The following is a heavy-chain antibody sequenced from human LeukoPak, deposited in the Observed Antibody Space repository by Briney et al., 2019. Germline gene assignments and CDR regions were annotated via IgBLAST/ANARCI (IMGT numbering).Heavy chain of an antibody. V-gene: IGHV3-33*01. D-gene: IGHD3-22*01. J-gene: IGHJ4*02. CDR2: IWYDGNNK. CDR1: GFTFSSFG. CDR3: ARAFTSTGYYYVEY. Sequence: GRSLRLSCAASGFTFSSFGMHWVRQAPGKGLEWVAVIWYDGNNKYYPDSVKGRFTISRGNSKNTLYLQMNSLRAEDTAVYYCARAFTSTGYYYVEYWGQGTLVTVSS.